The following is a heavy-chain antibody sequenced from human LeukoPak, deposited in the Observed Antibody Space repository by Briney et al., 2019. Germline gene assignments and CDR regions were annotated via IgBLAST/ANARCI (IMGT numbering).Heavy chain of an antibody. D-gene: IGHD1-26*01. V-gene: IGHV3-33*01. CDR3: ARGRRSTGDTSWYFDS. Sequence: GSLRLSCAASGFTFNSYGMHWVRQAPGKGLEWVAAIWYDGGNKYYADSVKGRFAIFRDSSKNTLDLQMNSLRAEDTAEYYCARGRRSTGDTSWYFDSWGQGTLVTVSS. CDR2: IWYDGGNK. J-gene: IGHJ4*02. CDR1: GFTFNSYG.